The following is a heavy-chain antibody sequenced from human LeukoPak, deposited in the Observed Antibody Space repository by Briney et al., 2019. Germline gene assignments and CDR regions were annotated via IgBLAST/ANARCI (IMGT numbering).Heavy chain of an antibody. CDR1: GGSISSSNW. D-gene: IGHD3-3*01. CDR2: IYHSGST. Sequence: SGTLSLTCAVSGGSISSSNWWSWVRQPPGKGLEWIGEIYHSGSTNYNPSLKSRVTISVDKSKNQFSLKLSSVTAADTAVYYCARGGDYDFWSGRYYYYYYMDVWGKGTTVTVSS. V-gene: IGHV4-4*02. J-gene: IGHJ6*03. CDR3: ARGGDYDFWSGRYYYYYYMDV.